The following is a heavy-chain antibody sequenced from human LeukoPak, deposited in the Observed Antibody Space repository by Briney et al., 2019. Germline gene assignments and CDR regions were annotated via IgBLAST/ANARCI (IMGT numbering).Heavy chain of an antibody. CDR1: GGSIGPYY. CDR2: IYYSGNT. CDR3: ARSTGSTMFIDY. J-gene: IGHJ4*02. Sequence: SETLSLTCTVSGGSIGPYYWSWIRQPPGKGLEWLGYIYYSGNTDYNPSLKSRVAISVDTSKNQFSLKLSSVTAADTAVYYCARSTGSTMFIDYWGQGTLVTVSS. D-gene: IGHD3-10*02. V-gene: IGHV4-59*12.